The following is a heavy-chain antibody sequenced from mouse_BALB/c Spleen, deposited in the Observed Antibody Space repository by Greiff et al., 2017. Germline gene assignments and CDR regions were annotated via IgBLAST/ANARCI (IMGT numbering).Heavy chain of an antibody. D-gene: IGHD1-1*01. CDR3: ARHTRGGSSYYAMDY. CDR1: GFTFSSYG. Sequence: EVKLVESGGDLVKPGGSLKLSCAASGFTFSSYGMSWVRQTPDKRLEWVATISSGGSYTYYPDSVKGRFTISRDNAKNTLYLQMSSLKSEDTAMYYCARHTRGGSSYYAMDYWGQGTSVTVSS. J-gene: IGHJ4*01. CDR2: ISSGGSYT. V-gene: IGHV5-6*01.